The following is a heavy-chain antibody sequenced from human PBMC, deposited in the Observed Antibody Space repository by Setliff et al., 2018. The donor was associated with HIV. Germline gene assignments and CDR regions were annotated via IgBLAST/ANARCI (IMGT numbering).Heavy chain of an antibody. CDR1: GFTFGDYL. V-gene: IGHV3-7*03. J-gene: IGHJ5*02. D-gene: IGHD2-2*01. Sequence: GSLRLSCKASGFTFGDYLMSWVRQVPGKGLEWVANINQDGSEKKYVDSMKGRLTISRDNAKQSMYLQMDSLRAEDTAVYYCAGHSTTWYPNWFDPWGQGTLVTVSS. CDR3: AGHSTTWYPNWFDP. CDR2: INQDGSEK.